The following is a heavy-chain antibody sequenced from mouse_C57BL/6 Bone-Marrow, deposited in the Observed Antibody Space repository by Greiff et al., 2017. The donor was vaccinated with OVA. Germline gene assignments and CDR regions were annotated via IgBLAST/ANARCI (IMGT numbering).Heavy chain of an antibody. CDR3: AREELGRGYFYYAMDY. Sequence: VHLVESGPELVKPGASVKISCKASGYAFSNSWMNWVKQRPGKGLEWIGRIYPGDGDTNYNGKFKGKATLTADKSSSTAYMQLSSLTSEDSAVYFCAREELGRGYFYYAMDYWGQGTSVTVSS. D-gene: IGHD4-1*01. CDR1: GYAFSNSW. CDR2: IYPGDGDT. V-gene: IGHV1-82*01. J-gene: IGHJ4*01.